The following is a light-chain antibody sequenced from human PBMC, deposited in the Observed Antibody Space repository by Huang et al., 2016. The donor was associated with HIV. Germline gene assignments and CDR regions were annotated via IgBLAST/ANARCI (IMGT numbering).Light chain of an antibody. CDR1: QNIRSSY. J-gene: IGKJ2*01. Sequence: IVLTKSPDILSLSPGERATLSCRASQNIRSSYVAWYQQKHGQPPRLIIYGASTRAPGIPERFSGTGSGTDFTLTISRLEPEDFASYYCQQYGYFTFGQGTKLEMK. CDR3: QQYGYFT. CDR2: GAS. V-gene: IGKV3-20*01.